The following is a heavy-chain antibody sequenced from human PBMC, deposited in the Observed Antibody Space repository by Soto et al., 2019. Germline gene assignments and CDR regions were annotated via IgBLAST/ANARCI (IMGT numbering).Heavy chain of an antibody. Sequence: QVQLVQSGAEVKKPGASVKVSCKASGYTCTGYYMHWVRQAPGQELEWMGWINPNSGGTNYAQKFQGWVTMTRDTSISTAYMELSRLRSDDTAVYYCARDIFGLSSMSYWGQGTLVTVSS. CDR1: GYTCTGYY. CDR3: ARDIFGLSSMSY. J-gene: IGHJ4*02. V-gene: IGHV1-2*04. D-gene: IGHD3-10*02. CDR2: INPNSGGT.